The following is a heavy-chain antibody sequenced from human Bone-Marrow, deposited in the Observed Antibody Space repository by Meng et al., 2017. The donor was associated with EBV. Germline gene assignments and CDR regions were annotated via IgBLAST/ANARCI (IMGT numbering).Heavy chain of an antibody. D-gene: IGHD1-14*01. J-gene: IGHJ4*02. Sequence: EGRLVESGGALVQPGGSLSLSCAASEFTLRRYWMHWVRQGPGKEPLWVSRINEDGTITNYADSVKGRFTISRDNAKNTLYLQMNNLRAEDTAVYYCSRDLAGSDDYWGRGTLVTVSS. CDR2: INEDGTIT. V-gene: IGHV3-74*01. CDR1: EFTLRRYW. CDR3: SRDLAGSDDY.